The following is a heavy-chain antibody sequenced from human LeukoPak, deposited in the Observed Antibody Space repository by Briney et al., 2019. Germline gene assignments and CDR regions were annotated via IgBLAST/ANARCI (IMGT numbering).Heavy chain of an antibody. CDR2: TSAGGDIT. Sequence: GGSLRLSCAASGFTFSDHAMTWVRQTLAKGLESVSSTSAGGDITHYAESVKGRFTISRDNSKSTLYLQMNSLRAEDAAIYFCAYLDSSGFYYGRLRYWGQGTPVTVSS. J-gene: IGHJ4*02. CDR1: GFTFSDHA. V-gene: IGHV3-23*01. D-gene: IGHD3-22*01. CDR3: AYLDSSGFYYGRLRY.